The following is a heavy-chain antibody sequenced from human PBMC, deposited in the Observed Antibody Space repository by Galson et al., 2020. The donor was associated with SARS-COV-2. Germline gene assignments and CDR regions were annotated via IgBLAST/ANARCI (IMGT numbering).Heavy chain of an antibody. D-gene: IGHD2-15*01. CDR2: ISSGGTTM. CDR3: ARDMGRFFDS. J-gene: IGHJ4*02. V-gene: IGHV3-48*02. CDR1: GFVLSSYG. Sequence: GESLKISCVASGFVLSSYGMNWVRQTPEKGLEWVSYISSGGTTMYYADSVEGRFTVSRDNAKNSLYLQMNSLRDEDTAVYYCARDMGRFFDSWGQGARVTVSS.